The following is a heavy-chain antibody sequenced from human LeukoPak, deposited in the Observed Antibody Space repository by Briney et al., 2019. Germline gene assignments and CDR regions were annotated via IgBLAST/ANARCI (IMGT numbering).Heavy chain of an antibody. CDR3: ARDFFGDKPYYFDY. CDR1: GGSISIYY. D-gene: IGHD3-10*01. CDR2: IYTSGST. Sequence: PSETLSLTCTVPGGSISIYYWSWIRQPAGKGLEWIGRIYTSGSTNYNPSLKSRVTMSVDTSKNQFSLKLSSVTAADTAVYYCARDFFGDKPYYFDYWGQGTLVTVSS. J-gene: IGHJ4*02. V-gene: IGHV4-4*07.